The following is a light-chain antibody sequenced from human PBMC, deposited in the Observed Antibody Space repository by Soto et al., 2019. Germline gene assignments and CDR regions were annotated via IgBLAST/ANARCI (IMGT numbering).Light chain of an antibody. CDR3: SSYTTSSTLQGV. J-gene: IGLJ1*01. Sequence: QSALTQPASVSGSPGQSITISCTGTSSDVGGYNRVSWYQQHPGKAPKLRIYGVTIRPSRVANRYSGSKSGNTASLTISGLQAEDEAEYYSSSYTTSSTLQGVFGTGTKLTVL. V-gene: IGLV2-14*01. CDR2: GVT. CDR1: SSDVGGYNR.